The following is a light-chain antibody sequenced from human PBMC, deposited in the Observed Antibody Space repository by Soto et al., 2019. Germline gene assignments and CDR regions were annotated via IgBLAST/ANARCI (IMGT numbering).Light chain of an antibody. J-gene: IGKJ5*01. CDR2: DAS. CDR3: QQYNNWPPIT. CDR1: QSVGSY. V-gene: IGKV3-11*01. Sequence: IVFIQSPATLSLYPGERATLSCRASQSVGSYLAWYQHKPGQAPRLLISDASNRATGIPDRFSGSGSGTDFTLTISRLEPEDFAVYYCQQYNNWPPITFGQGTRLEIK.